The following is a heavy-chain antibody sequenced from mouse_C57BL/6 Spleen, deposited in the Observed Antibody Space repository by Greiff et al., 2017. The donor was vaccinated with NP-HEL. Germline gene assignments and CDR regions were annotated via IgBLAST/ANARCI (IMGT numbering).Heavy chain of an antibody. CDR2: INPSSGYT. CDR1: GYTFTSYT. CDR3: AIGKDYGSTYYAMDY. J-gene: IGHJ4*01. V-gene: IGHV1-4*01. D-gene: IGHD1-1*01. Sequence: VKLVESGAELARPGASVKMSCKASGYTFTSYTMHWVKQRPGQGLEWIGYINPSSGYTKYNQKFKDKATLTADKSSSTAYMQLSSLTSEDSAVYYCAIGKDYGSTYYAMDYWGQGTSVTVSS.